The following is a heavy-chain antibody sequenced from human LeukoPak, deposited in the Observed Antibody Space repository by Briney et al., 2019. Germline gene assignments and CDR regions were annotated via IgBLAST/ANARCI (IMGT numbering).Heavy chain of an antibody. Sequence: GGTLRLSCAASGFTFSSYWMSWVRQFPGNGLEWVANIKQDGSEKYYVDSVKGRFTVSRDNAKNSLYLQMNSLRAEDTAVYYCASIDFWSGRPNYWGQGTLVTVAS. D-gene: IGHD3-3*01. V-gene: IGHV3-7*01. CDR2: IKQDGSEK. CDR3: ASIDFWSGRPNY. CDR1: GFTFSSYW. J-gene: IGHJ4*02.